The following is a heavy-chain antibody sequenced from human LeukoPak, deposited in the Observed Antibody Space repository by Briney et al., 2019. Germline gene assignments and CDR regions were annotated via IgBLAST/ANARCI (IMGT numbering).Heavy chain of an antibody. CDR2: ISSSSSYI. V-gene: IGHV3-21*01. D-gene: IGHD4-23*01. CDR3: AREPSTHGGDYFDY. J-gene: IGHJ4*02. CDR1: GFTFSSYA. Sequence: GGSLRLSCAASGFTFSSYAMSWVRQAPGKGLEWVSSISSSSSYIYYADSVKGRFTISRDNAKNSLYLQMNSLRAEDTAVYYCAREPSTHGGDYFDYWGQGTLVTVSS.